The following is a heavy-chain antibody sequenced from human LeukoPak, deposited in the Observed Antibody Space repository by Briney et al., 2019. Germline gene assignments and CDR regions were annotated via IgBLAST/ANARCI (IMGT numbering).Heavy chain of an antibody. Sequence: GGSLRLPCAASGFTFSSYSMNWVRQAPGKGLEWVSSISSSSSYIYYADSVKGRFTISRDNAKNSLYLQMNSLRAEDTAVYYCARAGGLDRGGAFDIWGQGTMVTVSS. CDR1: GFTFSSYS. CDR3: ARAGGLDRGGAFDI. J-gene: IGHJ3*02. V-gene: IGHV3-21*01. D-gene: IGHD3-10*01. CDR2: ISSSSSYI.